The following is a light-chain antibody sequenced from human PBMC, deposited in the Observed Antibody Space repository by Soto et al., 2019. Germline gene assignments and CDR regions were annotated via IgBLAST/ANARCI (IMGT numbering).Light chain of an antibody. V-gene: IGLV2-8*01. CDR3: SSYAGSNKMV. Sequence: QSALTQPPSASGSPGDTVTISCTGTSGDVGRFNYVSWYQQHPGKAPKLMIHEVSKRLSGVPDRFSGSKSGNTASLTVSGLQPEDEAEYYCSSYAGSNKMVFGTGTKVTVL. J-gene: IGLJ1*01. CDR1: SGDVGRFNY. CDR2: EVS.